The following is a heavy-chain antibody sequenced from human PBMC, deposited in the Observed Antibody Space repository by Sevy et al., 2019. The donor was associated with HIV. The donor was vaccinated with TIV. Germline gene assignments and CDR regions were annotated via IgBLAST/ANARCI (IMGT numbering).Heavy chain of an antibody. J-gene: IGHJ4*02. CDR1: GGSISSSSYY. CDR3: ARHVQLLHYFDY. D-gene: IGHD2-2*01. V-gene: IGHV4-39*01. CDR2: VDNSGST. Sequence: SETLSLTCTVSGGSISSSSYYWGWIRQPPGKGLEWIGSVDNSGSTYYNPSLKGRVTISVDTSKNQLSLQLSTVTAADTAVYYCARHVQLLHYFDYWGQGTLVTVSS.